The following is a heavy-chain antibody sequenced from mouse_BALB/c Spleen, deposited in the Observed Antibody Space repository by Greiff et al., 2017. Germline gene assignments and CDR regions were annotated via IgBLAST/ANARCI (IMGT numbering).Heavy chain of an antibody. CDR3: AWDYDEEALYYYAMDY. CDR2: ISYDGSN. CDR1: GYSITSGYY. V-gene: IGHV3-6*02. J-gene: IGHJ4*01. Sequence: EVKLMESGPGLVKPSQSLSLTCSVTGYSITSGYYWNWIRQFPGNKLEWMGYISYDGSNNYNPSLKNRISITRDTSKNQFFLKLNSVTTEDTATYYCAWDYDEEALYYYAMDYWGQGTSVTVSS. D-gene: IGHD2-12*01.